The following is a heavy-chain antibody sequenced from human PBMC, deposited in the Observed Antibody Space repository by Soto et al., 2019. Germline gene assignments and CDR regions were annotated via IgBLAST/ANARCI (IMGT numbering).Heavy chain of an antibody. J-gene: IGHJ4*02. Sequence: GSLRLSCAASGFTFSSYGMTWVRQAPGKGLEWVSFSSATGAGTYYADSVKGRFTISRDNSKNTLYLQMTSLRADDTAVYYCAKDRRAGGNYGFYSDFWGQGALVTVSA. V-gene: IGHV3-23*01. CDR3: AKDRRAGGNYGFYSDF. CDR1: GFTFSSYG. D-gene: IGHD1-7*01. CDR2: SSATGAGT.